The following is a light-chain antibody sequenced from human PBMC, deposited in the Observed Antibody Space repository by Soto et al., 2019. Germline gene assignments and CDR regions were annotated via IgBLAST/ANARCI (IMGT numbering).Light chain of an antibody. CDR1: SSDVGDYNS. J-gene: IGLJ1*01. CDR2: DVS. CDR3: CSYSSGSTRYV. Sequence: QSALTQPRSVSGSPGQSVTVSCIGTSSDVGDYNSVSWYQQHPGKAPKLMIYDVSKRPSGVPDRFSGSKSGNTASLTISGLQAEDEADYYCCSYSSGSTRYVFGTGTKVTVL. V-gene: IGLV2-11*01.